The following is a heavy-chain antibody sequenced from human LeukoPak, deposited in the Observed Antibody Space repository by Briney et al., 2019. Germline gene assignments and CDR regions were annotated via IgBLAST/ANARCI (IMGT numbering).Heavy chain of an antibody. CDR2: ISSSSSYI. Sequence: SGGPLRLSCAASGFTFSSYSMNWVRQAPGKGLEWVSSISSSSSYIYYADSVKGRFTISRDNAKNSLYLQMNSLRAEDTAVYYCARGDSSGYYFDYWGQGTLVTVSS. D-gene: IGHD3-22*01. J-gene: IGHJ4*02. CDR1: GFTFSSYS. V-gene: IGHV3-21*01. CDR3: ARGDSSGYYFDY.